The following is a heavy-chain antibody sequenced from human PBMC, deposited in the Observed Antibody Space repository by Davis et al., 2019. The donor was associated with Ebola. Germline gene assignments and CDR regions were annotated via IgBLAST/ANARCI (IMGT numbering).Heavy chain of an antibody. V-gene: IGHV3-15*01. CDR3: TSAPDNIPSADPGY. CDR1: GLTFTNAW. J-gene: IGHJ4*02. CDR2: IKGKSDGGKT. Sequence: GSLRLSCAASGLTFTNAWMSWVRQAPGKGLEWVGRIKGKSDGGKTDYTAPVKGRFTILRDDSKNTVYLQMNSLKTEDTALYYCTSAPDNIPSADPGYWGQGTLVTVSS. D-gene: IGHD6-13*01.